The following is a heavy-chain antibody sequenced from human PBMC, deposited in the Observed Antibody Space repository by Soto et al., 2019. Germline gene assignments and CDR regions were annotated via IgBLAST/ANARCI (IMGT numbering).Heavy chain of an antibody. CDR3: AREAGTLLSYYFDY. CDR2: IYYSGST. V-gene: IGHV4-39*02. J-gene: IGHJ4*02. D-gene: IGHD1-1*01. CDR1: GGSISSSSYY. Sequence: PWETLSLTCTVSGGSISSSSYYWGWIRQPPGKGLEWIGSIYYSGSTYYNPSLKSRVTISVDTSKNQFSLKLSSVTAADTAAYYCAREAGTLLSYYFDYWSQGTLVTVSS.